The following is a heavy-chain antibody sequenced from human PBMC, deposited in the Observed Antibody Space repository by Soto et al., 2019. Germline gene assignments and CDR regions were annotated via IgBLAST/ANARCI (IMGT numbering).Heavy chain of an antibody. D-gene: IGHD3-3*01. CDR2: IYYSGST. J-gene: IGHJ6*02. Sequence: KPSETLSLTCTVSGGSISSGGYYWSWIRQHPGKGLEWIGYIYYSGSTYYNPSLKSRVTISVDTSKNQFSLKLSSVTAADTAVYYCARDSGRFQRAYYDFWSGYSQENPNKTYGMDVWGQGTTVTVSS. CDR3: ARDSGRFQRAYYDFWSGYSQENPNKTYGMDV. CDR1: GGSISSGGYY. V-gene: IGHV4-31*03.